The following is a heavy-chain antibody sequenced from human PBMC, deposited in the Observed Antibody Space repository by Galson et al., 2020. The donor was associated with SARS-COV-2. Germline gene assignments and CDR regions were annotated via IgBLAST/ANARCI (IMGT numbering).Heavy chain of an antibody. CDR1: GGSISSDSYY. J-gene: IGHJ4*02. V-gene: IGHV4-31*03. D-gene: IGHD5-18*01. CDR3: ARNKQLLFDF. Sequence: SETLSLTCTVSGGSISSDSYYWSWIRQHPGKGLEWIGYINYSGNTYYNPSLKSRITLSVDTSKNQFSLKLSSVTAADTVIYFCARNKQLLFDFWGQGTLVSVTS. CDR2: INYSGNT.